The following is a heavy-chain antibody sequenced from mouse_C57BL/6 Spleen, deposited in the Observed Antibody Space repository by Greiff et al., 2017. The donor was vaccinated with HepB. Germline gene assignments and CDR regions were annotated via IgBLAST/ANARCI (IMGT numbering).Heavy chain of an antibody. CDR3: ATLNYYGSSPYFDY. D-gene: IGHD1-1*01. V-gene: IGHV1-50*01. Sequence: VQLQQSGAELVKPGASVKLSCKASGYTFTSYWMQWVKQRPGQGLEWIGEIDPSDSYTNYNQKFKGKATLTVDTSSRTAYMQLSSLTSEDSAVYYCATLNYYGSSPYFDYWGQGTTLTVSS. J-gene: IGHJ2*01. CDR2: IDPSDSYT. CDR1: GYTFTSYW.